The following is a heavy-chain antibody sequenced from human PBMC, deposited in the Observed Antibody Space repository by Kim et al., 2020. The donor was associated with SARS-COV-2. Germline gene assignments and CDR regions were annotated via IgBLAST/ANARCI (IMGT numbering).Heavy chain of an antibody. D-gene: IGHD4-17*01. CDR3: ARDAPDYGDYGVSDVPLYYYGMDV. Sequence: GGSLRLSCAASGFTFSDHYMDWVRQAPGKGLEWVGRTRNKANSYTTEYAASVKGRFTISRDDSKNSLYLQMNSLKTEDTAVYYCARDAPDYGDYGVSDVPLYYYGMDVWGQGTTVTVSS. CDR2: TRNKANSYTT. V-gene: IGHV3-72*01. J-gene: IGHJ6*02. CDR1: GFTFSDHY.